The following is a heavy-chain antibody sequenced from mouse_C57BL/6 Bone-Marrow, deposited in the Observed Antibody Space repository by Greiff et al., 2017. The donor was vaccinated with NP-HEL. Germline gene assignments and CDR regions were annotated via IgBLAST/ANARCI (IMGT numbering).Heavy chain of an antibody. CDR3: AEGIYYYPYWYFDV. CDR2: IYPRSGNT. V-gene: IGHV1-81*01. J-gene: IGHJ1*03. Sequence: VQVVESGAELARPGASVKLSCKASGYTFTSYGISWVKQRTGQGLEWIGEIYPRSGNTYYNEKFKGKATLTADKSSSTAYMELRSLTSEDSAVYFCAEGIYYYPYWYFDVWGTGTTVTVSS. CDR1: GYTFTSYG. D-gene: IGHD1-1*01.